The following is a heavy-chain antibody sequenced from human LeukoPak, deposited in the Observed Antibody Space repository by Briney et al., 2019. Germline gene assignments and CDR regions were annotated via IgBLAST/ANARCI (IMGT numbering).Heavy chain of an antibody. D-gene: IGHD3-10*01. CDR2: ISWNSGSI. CDR3: AKGGQGGYYFDY. V-gene: IGHV3-9*01. J-gene: IGHJ4*02. Sequence: GGSLRLSCAASGFTFDDYAMHWVRQAPGKGLEWVSGISWNSGSIGYADSVKGRFTISRDNAKNSLYLQMNSLRAEDTALYYCAKGGQGGYYFDYWGQGTLVTVFS. CDR1: GFTFDDYA.